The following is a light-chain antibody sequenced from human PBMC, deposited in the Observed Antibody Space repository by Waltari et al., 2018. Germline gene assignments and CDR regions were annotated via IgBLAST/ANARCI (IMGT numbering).Light chain of an antibody. Sequence: DIQLTQSPSSLSASVGDRVTITCRESQSISTYLNWYQQKPRQAPNLLIYAASTLQSGVPSRFSGSGSGTDFTLTISSLQPEDFASYYCQQSYSTPLTCGGGTKVEV. CDR3: QQSYSTPLT. CDR1: QSISTY. J-gene: IGKJ4*01. V-gene: IGKV1-39*01. CDR2: AAS.